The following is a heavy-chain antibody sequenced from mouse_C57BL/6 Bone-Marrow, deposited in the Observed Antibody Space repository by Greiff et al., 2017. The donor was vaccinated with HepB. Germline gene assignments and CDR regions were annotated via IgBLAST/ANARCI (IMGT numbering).Heavy chain of an antibody. CDR1: GFTFSSYA. CDR2: ISSGGDYI. D-gene: IGHD1-1*01. J-gene: IGHJ2*01. CDR3: TRGGITFDY. V-gene: IGHV5-9-1*02. Sequence: EVKLVESGEGLVKPGGSLKLSCAASGFTFSSYAMSWVRQTPEKGLGGVAYISSGGDYIYYADTVKGRFTISRDNARNTLYLQMSSLKSEDTAMYYCTRGGITFDYWGQGTTLTVSS.